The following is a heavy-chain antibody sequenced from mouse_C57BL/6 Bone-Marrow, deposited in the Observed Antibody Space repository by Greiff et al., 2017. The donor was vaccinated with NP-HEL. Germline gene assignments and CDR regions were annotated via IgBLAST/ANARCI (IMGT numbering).Heavy chain of an antibody. Sequence: VQLQQPGAELVKPGASVKLSCKASGYTFTSYWMHWVKQRPGQGLEWIGMIHPNSGSTNYNEKFKSKATLTVDKSSSTAYMQLSSLTSEDSAVYYCANYYGSSSSRYYYAMDYWGQGTSVTVSS. CDR2: IHPNSGST. CDR1: GYTFTSYW. J-gene: IGHJ4*01. CDR3: ANYYGSSSSRYYYAMDY. V-gene: IGHV1-64*01. D-gene: IGHD1-1*01.